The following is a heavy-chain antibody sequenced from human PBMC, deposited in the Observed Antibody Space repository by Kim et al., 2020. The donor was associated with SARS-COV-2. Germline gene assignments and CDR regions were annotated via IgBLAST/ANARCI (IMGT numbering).Heavy chain of an antibody. Sequence: SETLSLICAVSGGSISTSGYFWGWIRQAPGKGLEWIGTISSSGTTYYNPFLNSRVTITADTSNNQFSLHLNSLAAANTAVYYCTRGVRYCGSGNPTWFD. CDR1: GGSISTSGYF. CDR2: ISSSGTT. D-gene: IGHD3-10*01. V-gene: IGHV4-39*01. J-gene: IGHJ5*01. CDR3: TRGVRYCGSGNPTWFD.